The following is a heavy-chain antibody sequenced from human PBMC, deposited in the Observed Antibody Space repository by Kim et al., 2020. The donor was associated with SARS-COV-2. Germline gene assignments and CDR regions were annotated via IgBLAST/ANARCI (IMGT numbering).Heavy chain of an antibody. Sequence: AQKRQGRVTMTTDTPTSTAYMELRSLRSDDTAVYYCARGIAAARRWFDPWGQGTLVTVSS. J-gene: IGHJ5*02. V-gene: IGHV1-18*01. D-gene: IGHD6-13*01. CDR3: ARGIAAARRWFDP.